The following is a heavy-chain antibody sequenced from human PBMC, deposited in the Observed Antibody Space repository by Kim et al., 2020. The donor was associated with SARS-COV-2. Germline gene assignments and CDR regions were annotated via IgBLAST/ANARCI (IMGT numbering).Heavy chain of an antibody. D-gene: IGHD4-17*01. V-gene: IGHV4-30-4*01. CDR1: GDSFSSVAYY. J-gene: IGHJ1*01. CDR2: ISYSGSK. Sequence: SETLSLTCAVSGDSFSSVAYYWSWIRRPPGRGLEWIGYISYSGSKYFNPSLQSRVTMSVDTTKNQFSLDLSSVTAAATAAYFCSRDHGGRYVDNWGQDAL. CDR3: SRDHGGRYVDN.